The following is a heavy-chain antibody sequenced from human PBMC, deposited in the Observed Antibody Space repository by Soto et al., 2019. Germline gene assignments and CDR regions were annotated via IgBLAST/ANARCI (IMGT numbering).Heavy chain of an antibody. CDR2: INSDGAYT. J-gene: IGHJ4*02. CDR1: GVNFRGFW. D-gene: IGHD6-25*01. Sequence: PGGSLRLSCEVSGVNFRGFWMHWVRQVPGKGLIWVSRINSDGAYTYYADSVRGRFTISRDNAKNTLYLQIDSLTAEDTAVYYCAREAAIISALDWWGKGTLVTVSS. CDR3: AREAAIISALDW. V-gene: IGHV3-74*01.